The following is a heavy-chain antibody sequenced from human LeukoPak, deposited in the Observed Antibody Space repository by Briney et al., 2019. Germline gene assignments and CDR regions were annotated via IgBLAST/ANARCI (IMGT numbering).Heavy chain of an antibody. CDR3: ARSIPYGTTWYGRSDY. J-gene: IGHJ4*02. CDR2: IKEDGSEK. Sequence: GGSLRLSCAASGFTFSNYWMSWVRQAPGKGLEWVANIKEDGSEKYYVDSLKGRFTISRDNAKNSLYLQMNSLRAEDTAIYYCARSIPYGTTWYGRSDYWGQGTLVTVSS. CDR1: GFTFSNYW. D-gene: IGHD6-13*01. V-gene: IGHV3-7*03.